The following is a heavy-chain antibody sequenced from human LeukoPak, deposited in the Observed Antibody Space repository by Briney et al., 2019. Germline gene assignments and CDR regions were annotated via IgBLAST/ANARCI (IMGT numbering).Heavy chain of an antibody. Sequence: SETLSLTCTVSGGSVSSGTYYWSWIRQPPGKGLEWIGYIYYSGSTNYNPTLKSRVTISVDTSKNQFSLKLSSVTAADTAVYYCARDRVRGNSNPFFDYWGQGTLVTVSS. D-gene: IGHD4-11*01. V-gene: IGHV4-61*01. CDR3: ARDRVRGNSNPFFDY. CDR2: IYYSGST. J-gene: IGHJ4*02. CDR1: GGSVSSGTYY.